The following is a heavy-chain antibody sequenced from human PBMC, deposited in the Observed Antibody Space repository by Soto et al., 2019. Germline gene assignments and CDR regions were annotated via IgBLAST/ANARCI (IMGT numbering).Heavy chain of an antibody. CDR2: IFSNDEK. V-gene: IGHV2-26*01. CDR1: GFSLSNARMG. D-gene: IGHD3-3*01. CDR3: ARGLYDFWSGYYKGGSNWFDP. Sequence: QVTLKESGPVLVNPTETLTLTCTVSGFSLSNARMGVSWIRQPPGKALEWLAHIFSNDEKSYSTSLKSRLTISKDTSKSQVVLTMTNMDPVDTATYYCARGLYDFWSGYYKGGSNWFDPWGQGTLVTVSS. J-gene: IGHJ5*02.